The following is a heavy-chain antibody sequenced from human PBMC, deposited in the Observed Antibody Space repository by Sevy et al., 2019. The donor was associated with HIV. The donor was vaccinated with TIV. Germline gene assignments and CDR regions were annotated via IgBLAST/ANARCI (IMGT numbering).Heavy chain of an antibody. CDR3: ARAFRCEAYTPDY. J-gene: IGHJ4*02. CDR1: GFIFSDYW. D-gene: IGHD2-8*01. CDR2: IRLDGSAR. V-gene: IGHV3-7*03. Sequence: GGSLRLSCAASGFIFSDYWMTWVRQAPGKGLEWVATIRLDGSARYYASSVKGRFTISRDNAKNSLFLQMNSLRVEDTAVYYCARAFRCEAYTPDYWGQGSLVTVSS.